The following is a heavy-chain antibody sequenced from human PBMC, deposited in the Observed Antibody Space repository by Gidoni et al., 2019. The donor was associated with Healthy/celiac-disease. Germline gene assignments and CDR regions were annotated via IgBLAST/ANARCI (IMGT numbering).Heavy chain of an antibody. Sequence: QITLKESGPTLVKPTQTLTLTCTFSGFSLSTSGVGVGWIRQPPGKALEWLALIYWNDDKRYSPSLKSRLTITKDTSKNQVVLTMTNMDPVDTATYYCALDEGSYGEYYYYYYGMDVWGQGTTVTVSS. CDR1: GFSLSTSGVG. CDR2: IYWNDDK. V-gene: IGHV2-5*01. CDR3: ALDEGSYGEYYYYYYGMDV. J-gene: IGHJ6*02. D-gene: IGHD5-18*01.